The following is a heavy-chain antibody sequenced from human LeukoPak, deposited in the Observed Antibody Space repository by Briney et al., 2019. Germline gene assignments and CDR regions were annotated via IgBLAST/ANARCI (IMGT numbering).Heavy chain of an antibody. CDR1: GYSFTNYW. CDR3: ATHYYGSSGSIEHDAFDI. D-gene: IGHD3-22*01. V-gene: IGHV5-51*01. CDR2: IYPGDSDT. Sequence: GESLKISCKGSGYSFTNYWIGWVRQMPGKGLEWMGIIYPGDSDTRYSPSFQGQVTISADKSISTAYLQWSSLKASDTAMYYCATHYYGSSGSIEHDAFDIWGQGTMVTVSS. J-gene: IGHJ3*02.